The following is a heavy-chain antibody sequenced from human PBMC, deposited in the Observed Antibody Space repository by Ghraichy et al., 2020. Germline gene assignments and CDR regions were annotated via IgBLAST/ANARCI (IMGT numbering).Heavy chain of an antibody. CDR1: GYTFTSYG. CDR3: VRDSRAYGDYMGSKFDP. Sequence: ASVKVSCKTSGYTFTSYGISWVRQAPGQGLEWMGWISPYNYKTNYTQKLQGRVIMTTDTSTRTVYMELRSLRSDDTAMYYCVRDSRAYGDYMGSKFDPWGQGTLVTVSS. D-gene: IGHD4-17*01. CDR2: ISPYNYKT. J-gene: IGHJ5*02. V-gene: IGHV1-18*04.